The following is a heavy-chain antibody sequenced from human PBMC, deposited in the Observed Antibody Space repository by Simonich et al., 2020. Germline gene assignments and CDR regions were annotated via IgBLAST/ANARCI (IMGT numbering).Heavy chain of an antibody. CDR2: ISNDGSNK. V-gene: IGHV3-30*07. D-gene: IGHD2-21*02. CDR1: VFTFSNYA. CDR3: ARDGERYCGGDCYSYFDY. Sequence: QVQLVESGGGVVQPGRSLRLSCAASVFTFSNYAMHWGRQVPGSGLEWVAVISNDGSNKYYADSGKGRFTISRDNSKNTLYLQMNSLRAEDTAVYYCARDGERYCGGDCYSYFDYWGQGTLVTVSS. J-gene: IGHJ4*02.